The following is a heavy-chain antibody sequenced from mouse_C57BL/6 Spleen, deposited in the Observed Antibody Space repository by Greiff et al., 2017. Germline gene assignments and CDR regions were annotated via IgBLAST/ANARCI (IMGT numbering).Heavy chain of an antibody. V-gene: IGHV1-26*01. J-gene: IGHJ3*01. CDR1: GYTFTDYY. D-gene: IGHD1-1*01. CDR2: INPNNGGT. CDR3: ARDHYGSPFAY. Sequence: EVKVVESGPELVKPGASVKISCKASGYTFTDYYMNWVKQSHGKSLEWIGDINPNNGGTSYNQKFKGKATLTVDKSSSTAYMELRSLTSEDSAVYYCARDHYGSPFAYWGQGTLVTVSA.